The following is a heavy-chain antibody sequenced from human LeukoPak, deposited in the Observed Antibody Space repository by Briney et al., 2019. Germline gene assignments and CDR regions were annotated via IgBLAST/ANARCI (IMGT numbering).Heavy chain of an antibody. V-gene: IGHV3-7*01. CDR1: GFTFSIYW. Sequence: GGSLRLSCAASGFTFSIYWMSWVRQAPGKGLEWVANIKQDGSEKYYVDSVRGRFSISRDNAKNSVYLQMNSLRAEDTAVYYCARDPAYCGGDCYTPAGNFDYWGQGTLVTVSS. J-gene: IGHJ4*02. CDR3: ARDPAYCGGDCYTPAGNFDY. CDR2: IKQDGSEK. D-gene: IGHD2-21*01.